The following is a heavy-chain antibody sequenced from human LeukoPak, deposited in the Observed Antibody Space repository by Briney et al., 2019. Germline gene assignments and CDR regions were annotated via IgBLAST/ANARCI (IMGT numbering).Heavy chain of an antibody. CDR2: IYYSGST. CDR1: GGSFSGYY. Sequence: SETLSLTCAVYGGSFSGYYWSWIRQPPGKGLEWIGYIYYSGSTNYNPSLKSRVTISVDTSKNQFSLKLSSVTAADTAVYYCARAHDVTAWAYFDYWGQGTLVTVSS. V-gene: IGHV4-59*01. CDR3: ARAHDVTAWAYFDY. J-gene: IGHJ4*02. D-gene: IGHD1-26*01.